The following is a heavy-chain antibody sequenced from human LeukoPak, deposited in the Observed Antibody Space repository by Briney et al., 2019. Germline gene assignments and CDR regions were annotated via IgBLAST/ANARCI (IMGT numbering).Heavy chain of an antibody. D-gene: IGHD6-19*01. Sequence: AAVRVSFXAXGYTFTGYDIKXVGQAPGQGMEGMGWVNPNSGNTGYAQKFQGRVNMTRNKAIRKDYMELSSLRSEDTAVYYCSRYEYSSGDYAGQGTLVTLSA. V-gene: IGHV1-8*01. J-gene: IGHJ4*02. CDR1: GYTFTGYD. CDR3: SRYEYSSGDY. CDR2: VNPNSGNT.